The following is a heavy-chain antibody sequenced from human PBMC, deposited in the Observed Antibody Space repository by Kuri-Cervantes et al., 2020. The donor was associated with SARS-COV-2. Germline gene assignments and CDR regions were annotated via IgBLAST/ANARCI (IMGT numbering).Heavy chain of an antibody. Sequence: GEALIISWAAAGFTFSGYWIHWVRQAPGKGLVWVSRINPDGSYTNNADSVMGRFTLSRANSKKTLWLQMNGPGAEDTAVYYCAKGPYSRGWYLFDYWGQGTLVTVSS. D-gene: IGHD6-19*01. V-gene: IGHV3-74*01. J-gene: IGHJ4*02. CDR3: AKGPYSRGWYLFDY. CDR2: INPDGSYT. CDR1: GFTFSGYW.